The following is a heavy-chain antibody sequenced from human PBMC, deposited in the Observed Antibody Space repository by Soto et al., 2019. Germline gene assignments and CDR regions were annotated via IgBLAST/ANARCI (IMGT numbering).Heavy chain of an antibody. D-gene: IGHD6-6*01. CDR2: IIPIFGTA. CDR1: GGTFISYA. Sequence: SVKVSCKASGGTFISYAISWVRQAPGQGLEWMGGIIPIFGTANYAQKFQGRVTITADESTSTAYMELSSLRSEDTAVYYCARVGIPRRNYNYYGMDVWGQGTTVTVSS. J-gene: IGHJ6*02. CDR3: ARVGIPRRNYNYYGMDV. V-gene: IGHV1-69*13.